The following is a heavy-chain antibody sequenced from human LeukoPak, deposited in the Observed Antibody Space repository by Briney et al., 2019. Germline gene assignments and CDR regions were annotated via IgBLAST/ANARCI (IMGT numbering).Heavy chain of an antibody. CDR3: ARGGPHDYVWGSYYY. CDR1: GGSIIYTSYY. D-gene: IGHD3-16*01. Sequence: SETLSLTCTVSGGSIIYTSYYWGWIRQPPGKGLEWIGNIYYTGATYFNPSHRGRVTISLDTSKNQFSLTLRSVTAADTAVYYCARGGPHDYVWGSYYYWGQGTLVTVSS. CDR2: IYYTGAT. J-gene: IGHJ4*02. V-gene: IGHV4-39*07.